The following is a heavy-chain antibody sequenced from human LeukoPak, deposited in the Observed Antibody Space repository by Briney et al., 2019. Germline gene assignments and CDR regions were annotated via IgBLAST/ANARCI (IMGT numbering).Heavy chain of an antibody. J-gene: IGHJ5*02. Sequence: SVKASCKASGGTFSSYAISWVRQAPGQGLEWMGRIIPILGIANYAQKFQGRVTITADKSTSTAYMELSSLRSEDTAVYYCARAHGANWFDPWGQGTLVTVSS. D-gene: IGHD3-16*01. CDR1: GGTFSSYA. CDR2: IIPILGIA. CDR3: ARAHGANWFDP. V-gene: IGHV1-69*04.